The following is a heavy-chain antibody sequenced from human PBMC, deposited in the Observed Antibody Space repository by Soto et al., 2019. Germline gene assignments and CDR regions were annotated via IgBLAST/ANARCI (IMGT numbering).Heavy chain of an antibody. CDR1: GFTFSSYE. CDR3: ARSGAVAGNDY. Sequence: EVQLLESGGGLVQPGGSLRLSCAASGFTFSSYEMNWVRQAPGKGLEWISDISSSGDTIYYADSVKGRFTISRDNAKNSLYLQMNSLRAEDTAVYYCARSGAVAGNDYWGQGTLVTVSS. D-gene: IGHD6-19*01. CDR2: ISSSGDTI. J-gene: IGHJ4*02. V-gene: IGHV3-48*03.